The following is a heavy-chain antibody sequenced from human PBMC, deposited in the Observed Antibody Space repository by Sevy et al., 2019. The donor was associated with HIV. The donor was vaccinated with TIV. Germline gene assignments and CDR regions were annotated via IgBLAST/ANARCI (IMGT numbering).Heavy chain of an antibody. Sequence: ASVKVSCKLSGLTFITTCFHWARQAPGQSLEWMGWINAANGDTKYSQRFQGRVTISRDTSANTAYMELSSLTSEDTATYYCARNEDYWGQGTLVTVSS. J-gene: IGHJ4*02. V-gene: IGHV1-3*01. CDR1: GLTFITTC. CDR3: ARNEDY. D-gene: IGHD1-1*01. CDR2: INAANGDT.